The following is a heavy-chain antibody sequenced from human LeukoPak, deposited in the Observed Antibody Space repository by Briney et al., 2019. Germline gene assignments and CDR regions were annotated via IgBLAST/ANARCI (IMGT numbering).Heavy chain of an antibody. D-gene: IGHD3-10*01. J-gene: IGHJ3*02. CDR3: ARAYYGSGSFGRDAFDI. CDR1: GGSISSYY. CDR2: IYYSGST. Sequence: SETLSLTCTVSGGSISSYYWSWIRQPPGNVLEWIGFIYYSGSTNYNPSLKSRVTISVDTSKNQFPLKLSSVTAADTAVYYCARAYYGSGSFGRDAFDIWGQGTMVTVSS. V-gene: IGHV4-59*08.